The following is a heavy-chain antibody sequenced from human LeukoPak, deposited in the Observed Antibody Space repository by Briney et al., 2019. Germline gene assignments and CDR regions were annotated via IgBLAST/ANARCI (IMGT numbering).Heavy chain of an antibody. Sequence: GESLKISCKGSGYIFTNYWIAWVRQMPGKGLEWMGIIYPDDSDTRYSPSFQGQVTISADKSISIAYLQWSSLKASDSAMYYCARLGGRAPRGWLRLYSSSRNWFDPWGQGTLVTVSS. J-gene: IGHJ5*02. V-gene: IGHV5-51*01. D-gene: IGHD6-13*01. CDR3: ARLGGRAPRGWLRLYSSSRNWFDP. CDR2: IYPDDSDT. CDR1: GYIFTNYW.